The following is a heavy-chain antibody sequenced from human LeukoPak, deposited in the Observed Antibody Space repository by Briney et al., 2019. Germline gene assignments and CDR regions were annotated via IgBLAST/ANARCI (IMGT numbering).Heavy chain of an antibody. V-gene: IGHV4-34*01. J-gene: IGHJ5*02. Sequence: SETLSLTCAVYGGSFSGYYWSWIRQPPGKGLEWIGEINHSGSTNYNPSLKSRVTISVDTSKNQFSLKLSSVTAADTAVYYCARQKIMITFGGVIVRNWFDPWGQGTLVTVSS. CDR3: ARQKIMITFGGVIVRNWFDP. CDR2: INHSGST. D-gene: IGHD3-16*02. CDR1: GGSFSGYY.